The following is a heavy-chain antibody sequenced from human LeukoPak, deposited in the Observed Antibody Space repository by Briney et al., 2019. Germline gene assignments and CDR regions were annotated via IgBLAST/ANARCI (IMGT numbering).Heavy chain of an antibody. J-gene: IGHJ4*02. V-gene: IGHV3-7*01. D-gene: IGHD3-10*01. CDR1: GFTFSSYW. Sequence: PGGSLRLSCAASGFTFSSYWMSWVRQAPGKGLEWAANIKQDGSEKYYVDSVKGRFIISRDNAKNSLYLQMNSLRAEDTAVYYCAKDRGARFGEWDYWGQGTLVTVSS. CDR3: AKDRGARFGEWDY. CDR2: IKQDGSEK.